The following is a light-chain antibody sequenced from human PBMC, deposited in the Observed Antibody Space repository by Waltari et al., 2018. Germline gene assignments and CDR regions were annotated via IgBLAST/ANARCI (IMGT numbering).Light chain of an antibody. J-gene: IGKJ2*02. CDR3: QQYNNWRT. CDR2: GTS. CDR1: QRVNSN. V-gene: IGKV3-15*01. Sequence: EIVMTQSPATLSVSPGERATFSCRASQRVNSNLAWYQQKPGQAPRLLIYGTSTRATGVPARFSGSGSGTEFTLTISSLQSEDFAIYYCQQYNNWRTFGQGTKLEIK.